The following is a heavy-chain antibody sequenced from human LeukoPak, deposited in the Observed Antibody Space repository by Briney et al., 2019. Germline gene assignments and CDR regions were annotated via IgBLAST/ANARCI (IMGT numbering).Heavy chain of an antibody. J-gene: IGHJ4*02. CDR3: AREYSSSSVPNDYFDY. CDR2: IYTSGST. V-gene: IGHV4-61*02. D-gene: IGHD6-6*01. Sequence: SQTLSLTCTVSGGSISSGSYYWSWIRQPAGKGLEWIGRIYTSGSTNYNPSLKSRVTISVDTSKNQFSLKLSSVTAADTAVYYCAREYSSSSVPNDYFDYWGQGTLVTVSS. CDR1: GGSISSGSYY.